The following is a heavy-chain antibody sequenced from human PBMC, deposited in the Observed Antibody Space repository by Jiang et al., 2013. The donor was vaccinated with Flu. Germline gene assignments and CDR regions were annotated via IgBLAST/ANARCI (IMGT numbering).Heavy chain of an antibody. CDR1: GYTFTSYA. D-gene: IGHD3-9*01. J-gene: IGHJ4*02. CDR3: ARPYYDILTGYYWLNYFDY. Sequence: ELKKPGASVKVSCKASGYTFTSYAMNWVRQAPGQGLEWMGWINTNTGNPTYAQGFTGRFVFSLDTSVSTAYLQISSLKAEDTAVYYCARPYYDILTGYYWLNYFDYWGQGTLVTVSS. V-gene: IGHV7-4-1*02. CDR2: INTNTGNP.